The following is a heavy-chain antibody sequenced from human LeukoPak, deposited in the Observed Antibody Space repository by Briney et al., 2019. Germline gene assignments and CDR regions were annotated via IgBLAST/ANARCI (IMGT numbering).Heavy chain of an antibody. Sequence: GESLKISCKGSGYSFTNYWIGWVRQMPGKGLEWMGIIYPGDSDTRYSPSFQGQVTISADKSISTAYLQWSSLKASDTAMYYCARRHTYYYDSSGYYGVYYFDYWGQGTLVTVSS. CDR1: GYSFTNYW. J-gene: IGHJ4*02. CDR3: ARRHTYYYDSSGYYGVYYFDY. CDR2: IYPGDSDT. D-gene: IGHD3-22*01. V-gene: IGHV5-51*01.